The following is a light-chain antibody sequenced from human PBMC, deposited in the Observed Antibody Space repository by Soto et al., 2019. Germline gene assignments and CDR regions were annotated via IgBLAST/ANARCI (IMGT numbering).Light chain of an antibody. CDR3: MQTGQSPFT. Sequence: DIVMTQSPLSLPVTPGEPASISCRSSQSLLHSNGYNYLDWYLQKPGQSPQLLIYLGSNRASGVPDRFSGRGSGTDFTLKISRVEAEDVGVYSCMQTGQSPFTFGGGTKVEIK. CDR1: QSLLHSNGYNY. V-gene: IGKV2-28*01. CDR2: LGS. J-gene: IGKJ4*02.